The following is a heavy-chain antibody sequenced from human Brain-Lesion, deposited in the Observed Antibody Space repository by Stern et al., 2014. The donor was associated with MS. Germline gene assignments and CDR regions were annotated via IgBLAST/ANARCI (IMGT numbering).Heavy chain of an antibody. CDR2: ITSNPNYI. CDR3: ATVSPYTSSWYPCFDN. Sequence: EVQLVESGGGLVKPGGSLRLSCAASGFTFSDSSMFWVRQAPGKGLEWVSCITSNPNYINDADSVKGRFTISRENARNSLYLQMNSLRVEDTAVYYCATVSPYTSSWYPCFDNWGQGTRVTVSS. V-gene: IGHV3-21*01. CDR1: GFTFSDSS. D-gene: IGHD6-13*01. J-gene: IGHJ4*02.